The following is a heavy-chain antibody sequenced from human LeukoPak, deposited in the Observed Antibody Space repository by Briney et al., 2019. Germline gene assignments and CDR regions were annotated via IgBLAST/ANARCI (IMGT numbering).Heavy chain of an antibody. J-gene: IGHJ4*02. CDR2: ISGSGGST. V-gene: IGHV3-23*01. Sequence: ETLSLTCTVSGGSISSYYWSWIRQPPGKGLEWVSAISGSGGSTYYADSVKGRFTISRDNSKNTLYLQMNSLRAEDTAVYYCAKSLVGMSSHWGQGTLVTVSS. D-gene: IGHD2-8*02. CDR3: AKSLVGMSSH. CDR1: GGSISSYY.